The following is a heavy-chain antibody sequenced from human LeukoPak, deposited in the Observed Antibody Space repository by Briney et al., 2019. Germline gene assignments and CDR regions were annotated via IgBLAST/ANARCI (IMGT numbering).Heavy chain of an antibody. D-gene: IGHD1-1*01. J-gene: IGHJ4*01. CDR1: GFTFSSYS. CDR2: ITGNGGYT. V-gene: IGHV3-23*01. Sequence: PGGSLKLSCAASGFTFSSYSMNWVRQAPGKGLEWVSGITGNGGYTYYADSVKGRFTISRDNSRSILYLQINSPRAEDTAIYYCANGTLQQFDYWGQGTMVTVSS. CDR3: ANGTLQQFDY.